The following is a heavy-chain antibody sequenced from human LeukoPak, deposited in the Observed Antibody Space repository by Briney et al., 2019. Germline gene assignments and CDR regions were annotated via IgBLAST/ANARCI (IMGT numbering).Heavy chain of an antibody. D-gene: IGHD1/OR15-1a*01. CDR1: GYSFTSYD. CDR3: TRGNNGNDY. Sequence: ASVKVSCKASGYSFTSYDINWVRQATGQGLEWMGYMNLNSYKTGYAQKFQGRVTMTRNTSISTAYMELSSLRSEDTAVYYCTRGNNGNDYWGQGTLVTVSS. CDR2: MNLNSYKT. J-gene: IGHJ4*02. V-gene: IGHV1-8*01.